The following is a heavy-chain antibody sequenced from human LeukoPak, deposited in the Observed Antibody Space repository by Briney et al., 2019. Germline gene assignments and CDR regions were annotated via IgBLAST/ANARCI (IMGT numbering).Heavy chain of an antibody. Sequence: SGGSLRLSCSASGFTFSSYWMHWVRQAPGKGLVWVSRINSDGSSTSYADSVKGRFTISRDNAKNTLYLQMNSLRAEDTAVYYCARGSGPIVVVPAANDYWGQGTLVTVSS. J-gene: IGHJ4*02. CDR1: GFTFSSYW. D-gene: IGHD2-2*01. CDR2: INSDGSST. V-gene: IGHV3-74*01. CDR3: ARGSGPIVVVPAANDY.